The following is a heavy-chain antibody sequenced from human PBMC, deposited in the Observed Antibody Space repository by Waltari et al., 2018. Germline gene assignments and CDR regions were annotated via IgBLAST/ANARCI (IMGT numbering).Heavy chain of an antibody. V-gene: IGHV3-48*01. CDR2: SSETARTP. CDR3: AVARGNYDVLTGFPVDS. CDR1: GFSLTNYT. J-gene: IGHJ5*01. D-gene: IGHD3-9*01. Sequence: EERLVQSGGGLVQPGGSRRLSCDVSGFSLTNYTMNWVRQAPGKGRVWVSYSSETARTPFYADSGRGRFSISRNNAKNSLSLQIVSLRGEDTAVYYCAVARGNYDVLTGFPVDSWGQGTLVTVSS.